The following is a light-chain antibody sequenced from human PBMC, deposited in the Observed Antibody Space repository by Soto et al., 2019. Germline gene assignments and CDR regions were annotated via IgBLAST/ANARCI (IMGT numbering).Light chain of an antibody. Sequence: DIHMTQSPSSLSASVGDTVTITCRASQNIDRYLNWYQQQPGKAPRVLISGASNLQSGVPSRFSGSGSGTDFTLTINSLQPEDFASYFCQHTFNSPPWTFGQGTKV. CDR3: QHTFNSPPWT. CDR1: QNIDRY. V-gene: IGKV1-39*01. CDR2: GAS. J-gene: IGKJ1*01.